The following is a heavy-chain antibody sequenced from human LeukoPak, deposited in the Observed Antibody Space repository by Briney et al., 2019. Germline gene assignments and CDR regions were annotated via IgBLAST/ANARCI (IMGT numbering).Heavy chain of an antibody. Sequence: GGSLRLSCAASGFTFSTYNMNWVRQAPGKGLEWVPSISSSGSYIYYADSVKGRFTISRDNAKNSLYLQMNSLRAEDTAVYYCARLTTTVTTPFDYWGQGTLVTVSS. CDR2: ISSSGSYI. J-gene: IGHJ4*02. D-gene: IGHD4-17*01. V-gene: IGHV3-21*01. CDR3: ARLTTTVTTPFDY. CDR1: GFTFSTYN.